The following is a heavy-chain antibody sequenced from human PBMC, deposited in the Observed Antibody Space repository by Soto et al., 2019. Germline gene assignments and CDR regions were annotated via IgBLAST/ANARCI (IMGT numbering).Heavy chain of an antibody. CDR2: IRPDGGEK. D-gene: IGHD4-4*01. V-gene: IGHV3-7*01. CDR1: GFTFSEIS. J-gene: IGHJ4*02. CDR3: ARDGVTPFDN. Sequence: PGGSLRLSCGASGFTFSEISMSWVRQAPGKGLDWVAHIRPDGGEKDYVDSVKGRFTISRDNAKNSVHLQMNSLRVEDTAVYYCARDGVTPFDNWGQGTLVTVSS.